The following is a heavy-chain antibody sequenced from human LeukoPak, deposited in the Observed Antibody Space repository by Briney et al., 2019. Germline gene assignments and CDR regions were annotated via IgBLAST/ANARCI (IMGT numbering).Heavy chain of an antibody. CDR3: ARARNYDFWSGYLYYFDH. V-gene: IGHV4-34*01. CDR1: GGSFSGYY. CDR2: INHSGST. J-gene: IGHJ4*02. D-gene: IGHD3-3*01. Sequence: SETLSLTCAVYGGSFSGYYWSWIRQPPGKGLEWIGEINHSGSTNYNPSLKSRVTISVDTSKNQFSLKLSSVTAADTAVYYCARARNYDFWSGYLYYFDHWGQGTLVTVSS.